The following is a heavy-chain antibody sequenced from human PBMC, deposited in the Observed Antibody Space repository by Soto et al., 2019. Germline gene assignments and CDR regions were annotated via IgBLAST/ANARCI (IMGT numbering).Heavy chain of an antibody. J-gene: IGHJ4*02. D-gene: IGHD6-13*01. CDR1: GGSVSSGSYY. Sequence: SETLSLTCTVSGGSVSSGSYYWSWIRQPPGKGLEWIGYIYYSGSTNYNPSLKSRVTISVDTSKNQFSLKLSSVTAADTAVYYCARVSSSWIRYLDYWGQGTLVTVSS. CDR3: ARVSSSWIRYLDY. CDR2: IYYSGST. V-gene: IGHV4-61*01.